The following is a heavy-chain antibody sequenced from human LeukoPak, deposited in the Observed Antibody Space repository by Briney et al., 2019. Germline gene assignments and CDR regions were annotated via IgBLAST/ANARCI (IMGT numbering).Heavy chain of an antibody. J-gene: IGHJ4*02. CDR3: ARDLAVTSLGY. D-gene: IGHD4-17*01. CDR2: IYSGGST. V-gene: IGHV3-53*01. CDR1: GFTVSSNY. Sequence: PGGSLRLSCAASGFTVSSNYMNWVRQAPGKGLEWVSVIYSGGSTYYADSVKGRFTISRDNSKNTLYLQMNSLRAEDTAVYYCARDLAVTSLGYWGQGTLVTVSS.